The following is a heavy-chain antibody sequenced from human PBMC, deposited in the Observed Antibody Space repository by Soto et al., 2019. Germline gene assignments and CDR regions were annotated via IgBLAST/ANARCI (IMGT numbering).Heavy chain of an antibody. CDR2: IYFNGKT. CDR1: VVSISDTSYY. J-gene: IGHJ4*02. CDR3: ERQGSY. Sequence: SETLSLTCNVSVVSISDTSYYWGWIRQPPGKGLEWIGTIYFNGKTFYNPSLKSRLTISVDTSKNQISLRLTSVTAADTAVYYCERQGSYWGQGTLVTVSS. V-gene: IGHV4-39*01.